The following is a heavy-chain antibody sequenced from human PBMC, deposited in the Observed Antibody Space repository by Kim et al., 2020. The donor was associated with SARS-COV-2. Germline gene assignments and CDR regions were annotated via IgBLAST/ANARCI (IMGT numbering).Heavy chain of an antibody. CDR3: ARHKFEGGGRQGFDAFDI. V-gene: IGHV5-10-1*01. J-gene: IGHJ3*02. CDR1: GYSFTSYW. Sequence: GESLKISCKGSGYSFTSYWISWVRQMPGKGLEWMGRIDPSDSYTNYSPSFQGHVTISADKSISTAYLQWSSLKASDTAMYYCARHKFEGGGRQGFDAFDIWGQGTMVTVSS. CDR2: IDPSDSYT. D-gene: IGHD1-26*01.